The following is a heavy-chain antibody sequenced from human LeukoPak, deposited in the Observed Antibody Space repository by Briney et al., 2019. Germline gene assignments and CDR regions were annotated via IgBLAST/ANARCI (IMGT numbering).Heavy chain of an antibody. D-gene: IGHD3-22*01. Sequence: GGSLRLSCAASGFTFSSYWMHWVRQAPGKGLVWVSRINTDASDTVYADFVKGRFTISRDNAKNTLYLQMNSLTDGDTAVYYCARIDSSGYSLDFWGQGTLVTVSS. V-gene: IGHV3-74*03. CDR1: GFTFSSYW. CDR2: INTDASDT. CDR3: ARIDSSGYSLDF. J-gene: IGHJ4*02.